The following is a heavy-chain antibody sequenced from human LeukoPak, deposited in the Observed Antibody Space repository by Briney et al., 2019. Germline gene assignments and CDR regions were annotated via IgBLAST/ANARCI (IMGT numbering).Heavy chain of an antibody. V-gene: IGHV4-59*08. D-gene: IGHD5-18*01. CDR3: ARQSRRYSYVEQYNWFDP. Sequence: PSETLSLTCTVSGGSISSYYWNWIRQPPGKGLEWIGYIDYSGSTNYNPSLKSRVTISVDTSKNQFSLKLSSVTAADTAVYYCARQSRRYSYVEQYNWFDPWGQGTLVTVSS. J-gene: IGHJ5*02. CDR1: GGSISSYY. CDR2: IDYSGST.